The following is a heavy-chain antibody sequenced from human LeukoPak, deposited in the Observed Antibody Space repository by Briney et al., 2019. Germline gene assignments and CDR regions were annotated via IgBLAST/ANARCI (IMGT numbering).Heavy chain of an antibody. CDR2: INPRGGST. J-gene: IGHJ3*02. CDR3: ARVKSYYYDTSDKDAFDI. D-gene: IGHD3-22*01. V-gene: IGHV1-46*01. Sequence: ASVKVSCKASGYTFASYYMHWVRQAPGEGLEWMGIINPRGGSTSYTQKFQGRVTMTSDTSKSTVYMELSSLRSEDTAVYYCARVKSYYYDTSDKDAFDIWGQGTMVTVSS. CDR1: GYTFASYY.